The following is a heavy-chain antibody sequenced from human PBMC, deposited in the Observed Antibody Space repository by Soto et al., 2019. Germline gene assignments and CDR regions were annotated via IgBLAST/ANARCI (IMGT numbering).Heavy chain of an antibody. CDR3: ATGGHFYGD. CDR2: IKRKTDGGTT. J-gene: IGHJ4*02. CDR1: GFTFSNAW. D-gene: IGHD3-10*01. Sequence: EVQLVESGGGLVKPGRSLRLSCAASGFTFSNAWMSWVRQAPGKGLEWVGRIKRKTDGGTTDYAAPVKGRFTISRDDSDNTVYLQMTSLKIEDTAVYYCATGGHFYGDCGQGTLVTVSS. V-gene: IGHV3-15*01.